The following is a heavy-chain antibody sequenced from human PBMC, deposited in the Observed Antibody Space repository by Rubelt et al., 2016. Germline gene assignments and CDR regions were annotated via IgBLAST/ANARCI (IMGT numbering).Heavy chain of an antibody. D-gene: IGHD6-13*01. V-gene: IGHV3-21*02. CDR3: VSSSLDY. CDR2: ISSSSYI. CDR1: GFTFSSYW. J-gene: IGHJ4*02. Sequence: EVQLVESGGGLVQPGGSLRLSCAASGFTFSSYWMHWVRRAPGKGLEWVSYISSSSYIYYADSVKGRFTVSRDNAKDLLSLQMTSLSAEDTAVYYCVSSSLDYWGQGTLVTVSS.